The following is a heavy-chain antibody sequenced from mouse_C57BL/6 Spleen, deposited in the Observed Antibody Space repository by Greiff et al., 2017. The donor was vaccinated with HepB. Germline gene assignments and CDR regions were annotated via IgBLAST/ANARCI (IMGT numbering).Heavy chain of an antibody. CDR2: IWRGGST. V-gene: IGHV2-5*01. D-gene: IGHD2-1*01. Sequence: QVQLQQSGPGLVQPSQSLSITCTVSGFSLTSYGVHWVRQSPGKGLEWLGVIWRGGSTDYNAAFMSRLSITKDNSKSQVFFKMNSLQADDTAIYYCAKIGGNYGDYAMDYWGQGTSVTVSS. CDR3: AKIGGNYGDYAMDY. CDR1: GFSLTSYG. J-gene: IGHJ4*01.